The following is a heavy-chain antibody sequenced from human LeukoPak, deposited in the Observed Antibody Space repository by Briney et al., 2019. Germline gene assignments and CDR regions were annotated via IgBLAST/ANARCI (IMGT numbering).Heavy chain of an antibody. D-gene: IGHD3-10*01. J-gene: IGHJ6*03. CDR3: ARRSHAYGSGGYKGASYYMDV. CDR2: IYPGDSDT. CDR1: GYSFSSYW. V-gene: IGHV5-51*01. Sequence: GESLKISCRGSGYSFSSYWIGWVRQMPGKGLEWMGIIYPGDSDTRYSPSFQGQVTISADKSINTAYLQWSSLKASDTAMYYCARRSHAYGSGGYKGASYYMDVWGKGTTVTVSS.